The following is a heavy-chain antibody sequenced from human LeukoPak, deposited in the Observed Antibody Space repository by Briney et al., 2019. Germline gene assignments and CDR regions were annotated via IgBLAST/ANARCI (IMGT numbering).Heavy chain of an antibody. CDR2: IYHSGST. CDR3: ARNGYRSNDY. V-gene: IGHV4-4*02. D-gene: IGHD6-25*01. Sequence: PSGTLSLTCAVSGGSISSSNWWSWVRQPPGKGLEWIGEIYHSGSTNYNPSLKSRVTISVDTSKNQFSPKLNSVTAADTAVYYCARNGYRSNDYWGQGTLVTVSS. J-gene: IGHJ4*02. CDR1: GGSISSSNW.